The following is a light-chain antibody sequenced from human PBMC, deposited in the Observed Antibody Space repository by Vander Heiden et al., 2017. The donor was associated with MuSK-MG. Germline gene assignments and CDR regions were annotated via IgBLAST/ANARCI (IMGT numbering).Light chain of an antibody. J-gene: IGLJ1*01. CDR2: GKN. Sequence: SSELTPDPAVSVALGQTVRITCQGDSLRSYYASWYQQKPGKAPVLVIYGKNNRPSGIPDRLSGSRSGNTASLTSTGAQAEDEADYYWNSRDSSGNHYVFGTGTKVTVL. CDR3: NSRDSSGNHYV. V-gene: IGLV3-19*01. CDR1: SLRSYY.